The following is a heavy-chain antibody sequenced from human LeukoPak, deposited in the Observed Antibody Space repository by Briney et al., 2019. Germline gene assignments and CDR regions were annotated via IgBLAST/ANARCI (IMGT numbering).Heavy chain of an antibody. J-gene: IGHJ4*02. V-gene: IGHV4-61*02. Sequence: PSETLSLTCTVSGGSISSSDYYWNWIRQPAGKGLEWIGRIYTSGSTNYNPSLKSRVTISIDTSKNQFSLEVSSETAADTAMYYCARDNGYSKFDYWGQGTLVTVSS. CDR1: GGSISSSDYY. D-gene: IGHD4-11*01. CDR3: ARDNGYSKFDY. CDR2: IYTSGST.